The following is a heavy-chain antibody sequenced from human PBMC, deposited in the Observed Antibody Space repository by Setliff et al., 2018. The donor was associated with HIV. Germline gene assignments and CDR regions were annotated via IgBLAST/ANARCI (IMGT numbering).Heavy chain of an antibody. Sequence: SVKVSCKTSGGTFSSYGISWVRQAPGQGLEWMGGIIPMFGTGFYAQKFQGRVTITTDESRSTAYMELRSLRSDDTAVYYCARGRRTRARSYEHYYYYGMDVWGQGTTVTVSS. CDR2: IIPMFGTG. D-gene: IGHD1-26*01. J-gene: IGHJ6*02. CDR3: ARGRRTRARSYEHYYYYGMDV. CDR1: GGTFSSYG. V-gene: IGHV1-69*05.